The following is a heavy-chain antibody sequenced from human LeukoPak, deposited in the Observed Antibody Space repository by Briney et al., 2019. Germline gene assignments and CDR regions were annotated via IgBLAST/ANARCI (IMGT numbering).Heavy chain of an antibody. CDR3: ATARDIVGATTEFDY. CDR2: INPNSGGT. D-gene: IGHD1-26*01. CDR1: GYTLTGYY. Sequence: GASVKVSCKASGYTLTGYYMHWVRQAPGQGLEWMGWINPNSGGTNYAQKFQGRVTMTRDTSISTAYMELSRLRSDDTAVYYCATARDIVGATTEFDYWGQGTLVTVSS. J-gene: IGHJ4*02. V-gene: IGHV1-2*02.